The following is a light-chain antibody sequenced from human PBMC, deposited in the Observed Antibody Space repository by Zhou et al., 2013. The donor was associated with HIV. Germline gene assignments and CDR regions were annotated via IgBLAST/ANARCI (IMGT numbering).Light chain of an antibody. CDR2: AAS. J-gene: IGKJ1*01. Sequence: DIQMTQSPSSLSASVGDRVTITCRASQDITHYLAWFQQKPGKAPNLLIYAASNLQSGVPSRFSGSGSGTEFTLTISSLQPDDFATYYCQQYNSYPWTFGQGTKVEIK. CDR1: QDITHY. CDR3: QQYNSYPWT. V-gene: IGKV1-16*01.